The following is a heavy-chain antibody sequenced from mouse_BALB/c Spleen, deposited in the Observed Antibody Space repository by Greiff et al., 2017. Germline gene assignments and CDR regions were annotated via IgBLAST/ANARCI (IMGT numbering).Heavy chain of an antibody. Sequence: QVQLQQSGAELARPGASVKLSCKASGYTFTDYYINWVKQRTGQGLEWIGEIYPGSGNTYYNEKFKGKATLTADKSSSTAYMQLSSLTSEDSAVYFCARGLRRYFDYWGQGTTLTVSS. CDR3: ARGLRRYFDY. J-gene: IGHJ2*01. CDR2: IYPGSGNT. V-gene: IGHV1-77*01. CDR1: GYTFTDYY. D-gene: IGHD1-1*01.